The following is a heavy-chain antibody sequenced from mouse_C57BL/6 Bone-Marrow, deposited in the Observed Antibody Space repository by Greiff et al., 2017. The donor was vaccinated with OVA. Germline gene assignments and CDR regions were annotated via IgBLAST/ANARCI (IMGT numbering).Heavy chain of an antibody. CDR3: ARWDWDSDWYFDV. J-gene: IGHJ1*03. Sequence: LQESDAELVKPGASVKISCKVSGYTFTDHTIHWMKQRPEQGLEWIGYIYPRDGSTKYNEKFKGKATLTADKSSSTAYMQLNSLTSEDSAVYFCARWDWDSDWYFDVWGTGTTVTVSS. D-gene: IGHD4-1*01. CDR1: GYTFTDHT. CDR2: IYPRDGST. V-gene: IGHV1-78*01.